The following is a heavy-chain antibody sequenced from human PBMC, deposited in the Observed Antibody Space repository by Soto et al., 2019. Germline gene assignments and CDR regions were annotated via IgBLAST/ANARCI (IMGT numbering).Heavy chain of an antibody. V-gene: IGHV1-18*01. J-gene: IGHJ4*02. CDR1: GFTFNIYG. CDR2: ISAYDGDT. CDR3: TRVAEMLLTRYLDF. D-gene: IGHD2-21*02. Sequence: QIQLVQSGPELKRPGAAVKVSCRTSGFTFNIYGFTWQRQAPGQGPEWMGWISAYDGDTNYAENFQGRISMTIDTSTSTTYMELRSLTSDDTAVYFSTRVAEMLLTRYLDFWGQGTLVTVSS.